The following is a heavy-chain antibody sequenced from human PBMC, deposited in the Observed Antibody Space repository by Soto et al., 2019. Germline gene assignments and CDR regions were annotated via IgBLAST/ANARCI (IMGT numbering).Heavy chain of an antibody. Sequence: WWSLRLSCSASGFTFSSYAMSWFRQAPGKGLEWVSAISGSGGSTYYADSVKGRFTISRDNSKNTLYLQMNSLRAEDTAVYYCANLYYDILTGYTAPRYYYGMDVWGQGTTVTVSS. CDR3: ANLYYDILTGYTAPRYYYGMDV. D-gene: IGHD3-9*01. J-gene: IGHJ6*02. CDR1: GFTFSSYA. V-gene: IGHV3-23*01. CDR2: ISGSGGST.